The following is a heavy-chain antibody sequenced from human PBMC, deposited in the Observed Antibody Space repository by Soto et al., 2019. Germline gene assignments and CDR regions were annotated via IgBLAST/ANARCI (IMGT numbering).Heavy chain of an antibody. V-gene: IGHV1-46*01. CDR2: INPSGGTT. D-gene: IGHD2-15*01. CDR3: AKVRGGGSEYFFDY. J-gene: IGHJ4*02. CDR1: GYTFTRYN. Sequence: ASVKVSCKASGYTFTRYNVHWVRQAPGQGLEWMAIINPSGGTTYYVQKFEGRVTLTTDTSTSTVYMELSSLRSDDTAVYYCAKVRGGGSEYFFDYWGQGTLVTVSS.